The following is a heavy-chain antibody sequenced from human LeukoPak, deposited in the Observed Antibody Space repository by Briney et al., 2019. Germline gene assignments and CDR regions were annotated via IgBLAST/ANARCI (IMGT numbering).Heavy chain of an antibody. V-gene: IGHV4-59*01. CDR3: ARDGDSSSWYPGYFDY. D-gene: IGHD6-13*01. CDR1: GGSISSYY. Sequence: SETLSLTCTVSGGSISSYYWSWIRQPPGKGLEWIGYIYYSGSTNYNPSLKSRVTISVDTSKNQFSLKLSSVTAADTAVYYCARDGDSSSWYPGYFDYWGQGTLVTVSS. J-gene: IGHJ4*02. CDR2: IYYSGST.